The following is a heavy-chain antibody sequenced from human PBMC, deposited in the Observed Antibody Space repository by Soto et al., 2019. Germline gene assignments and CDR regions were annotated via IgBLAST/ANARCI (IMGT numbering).Heavy chain of an antibody. D-gene: IGHD2-8*01. CDR1: GFTFSSYG. J-gene: IGHJ6*02. Sequence: QVQLVASGGGVVQPGRSLRLSCAASGFTFSSYGMHWVRQAPGKGLEWVAVISYDGSNKYYADSVKGRFTISSDNSKHTLYLQMNGLRAEDTAVYYCAKANDGRYPGRYYYGMDVWCQGNTVTVSS. CDR2: ISYDGSNK. V-gene: IGHV3-30*18. CDR3: AKANDGRYPGRYYYGMDV.